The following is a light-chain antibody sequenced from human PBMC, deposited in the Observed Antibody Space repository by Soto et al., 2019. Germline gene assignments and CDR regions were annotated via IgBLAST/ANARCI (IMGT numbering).Light chain of an antibody. J-gene: IGKJ1*01. CDR1: PSVSSN. V-gene: IGKV3-15*01. CDR2: GAS. Sequence: EIVMTQSPAPLSVSPGERATLSCRASPSVSSNLAWYQQKPGQAPRLLIYGASTRATGIPARFSGSGSGTEFTLTISSLQSEDFAVYYCQQYNNWGRAFGQGTKVEIK. CDR3: QQYNNWGRA.